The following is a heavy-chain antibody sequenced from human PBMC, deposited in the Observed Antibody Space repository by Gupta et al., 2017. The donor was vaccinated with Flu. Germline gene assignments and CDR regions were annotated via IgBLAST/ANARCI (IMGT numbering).Heavy chain of an antibody. Sequence: GWVRQPPGKGLEWIVTFYYNGNTFYNPSLKSRVTISVDTSKNQFSRKLSSVTAADTAVYYCARRSGGYPFDYWGQGSLVTVSS. CDR2: FYYNGNT. D-gene: IGHD1-26*01. CDR3: ARRSGGYPFDY. J-gene: IGHJ4*02. V-gene: IGHV4-39*01.